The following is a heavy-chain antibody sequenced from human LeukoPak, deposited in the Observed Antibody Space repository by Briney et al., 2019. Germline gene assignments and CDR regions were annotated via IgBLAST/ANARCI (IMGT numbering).Heavy chain of an antibody. CDR2: IIPIFGTA. CDR1: GGTFSSYA. Sequence: ASVKVSCKASGGTFSSYAISWVRQAPGQGLEWMGGIIPIFGTANYAQKFQGRVTITADKSTSTAYMELSSLRSEDTAVYYCAREGEWFSTLKYYFDYWGQGTLVTVSS. V-gene: IGHV1-69*06. J-gene: IGHJ4*02. CDR3: AREGEWFSTLKYYFDY. D-gene: IGHD3-3*01.